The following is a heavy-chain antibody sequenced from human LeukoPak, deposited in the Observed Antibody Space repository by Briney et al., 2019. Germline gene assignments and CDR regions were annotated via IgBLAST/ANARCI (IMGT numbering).Heavy chain of an antibody. V-gene: IGHV3-7*03. CDR2: IKQDGSEK. CDR1: GFTFSNYW. Sequence: GGSLRLSCVGSGFTFSNYWMTWVRQAPGEGLEWVASIKQDGSEKYYVDSVKGRFTFSRDNAKNSLYLQMDSLRAEDTAVYYCARDKSAGADTGSSFYYWGQGALVTVSS. D-gene: IGHD3-10*01. CDR3: ARDKSAGADTGSSFYY. J-gene: IGHJ4*02.